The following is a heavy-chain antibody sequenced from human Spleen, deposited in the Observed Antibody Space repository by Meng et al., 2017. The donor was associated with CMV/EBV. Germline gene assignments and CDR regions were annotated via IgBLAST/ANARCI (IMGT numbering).Heavy chain of an antibody. D-gene: IGHD2-2*01. CDR3: ARAPIVVVPAANWFDP. V-gene: IGHV4-34*01. CDR2: INHSGST. CDR1: GGSFSGYY. J-gene: IGHJ5*02. Sequence: QWQLQQWGAGLLKPSETLSLTCAVYGGSFSGYYWSWIRQPPGKGLEWIGEINHSGSTNYNPSLKSRVTISVDTSKNQFSLKLSSVTAADTAVYYCARAPIVVVPAANWFDPWGQGTLVTVSS.